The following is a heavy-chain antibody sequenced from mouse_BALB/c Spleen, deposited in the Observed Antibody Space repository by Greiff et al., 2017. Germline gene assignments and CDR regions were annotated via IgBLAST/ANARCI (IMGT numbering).Heavy chain of an antibody. V-gene: IGHV2-4-1*01. CDR3: ASSGNYEDWYFDV. CDR1: GFSLTSYG. D-gene: IGHD2-1*01. Sequence: VKLMESGPGLVQPSQSLSITCTVSGFSLTSYGVHWVRQSPGKGLEWLGVIWSGGSTDYNAAFISRLSISKDNSKSQVFFKMNSLQADDTAIYYCASSGNYEDWYFDVWGAGTTVTVSS. CDR2: IWSGGST. J-gene: IGHJ1*01.